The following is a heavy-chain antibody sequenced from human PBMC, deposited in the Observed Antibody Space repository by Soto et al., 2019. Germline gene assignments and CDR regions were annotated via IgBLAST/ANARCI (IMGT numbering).Heavy chain of an antibody. V-gene: IGHV1-2*04. D-gene: IGHD2-21*02. CDR2: INPNSGGT. CDR1: GYTFTGYY. J-gene: IGHJ4*02. Sequence: ASLKVSCKASGYTFTGYYRNWVRQAPGQGLEWMGWINPNSGGTNYAQKFQGWVTMTRDTSISTAYMELSRLRSDDTAVYYCARAHCGGDCYSRVDYWGQGTLVTVSS. CDR3: ARAHCGGDCYSRVDY.